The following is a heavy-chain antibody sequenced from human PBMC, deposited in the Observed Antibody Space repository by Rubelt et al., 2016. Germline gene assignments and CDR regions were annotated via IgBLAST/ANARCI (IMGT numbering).Heavy chain of an antibody. CDR2: IYHSGST. D-gene: IGHD1-26*01. CDR1: GYSISSGYY. CDR3: ERALVGATNYFDY. J-gene: IGHJ4*02. V-gene: IGHV4-38-2*02. Sequence: QVQLQESGPGLVKPSETLSLPCTVSGYSISSGYYWGWIRQPPGKGLEWIGSIYHSGSTYYNPSPKRLVTTCRATAQIKFSLRLRSVTAADAAVYYCERALVGATNYFDYWGQGTLVTVSS.